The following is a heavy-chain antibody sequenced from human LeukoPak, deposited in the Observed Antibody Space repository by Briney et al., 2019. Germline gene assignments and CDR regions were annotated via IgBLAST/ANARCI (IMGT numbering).Heavy chain of an antibody. CDR1: GGSISSYY. CDR3: ARERPAYWYFDL. Sequence: SSETLSLTCTVSGGSISSYYWSWIRQPAGKGLEWIGRIYTSGSTNYNPSLKSRVTMSVDTSKNQFSLKLSSVTAVDTAVYYCARERPAYWYFDLWGRGTLVTVSS. V-gene: IGHV4-4*07. J-gene: IGHJ2*01. CDR2: IYTSGST.